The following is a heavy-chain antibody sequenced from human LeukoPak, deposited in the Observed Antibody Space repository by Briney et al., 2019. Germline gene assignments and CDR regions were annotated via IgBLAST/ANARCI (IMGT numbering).Heavy chain of an antibody. CDR3: ARDGTYDSSGLQRALDY. D-gene: IGHD3-22*01. J-gene: IGHJ4*02. CDR2: ISYSGNT. CDR1: GGSIRNYY. Sequence: PSETLSLTCTVSGGSIRNYYWIWIRQPPEKGLEWIGHISYSGNTNYNPSLKSRVTMSVDTSKNQFSLKLSSVTAADTAVYYCARDGTYDSSGLQRALDYWGQGTLVTVSS. V-gene: IGHV4-59*12.